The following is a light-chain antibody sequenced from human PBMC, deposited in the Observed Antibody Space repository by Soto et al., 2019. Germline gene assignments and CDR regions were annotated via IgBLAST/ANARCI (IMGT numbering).Light chain of an antibody. Sequence: DIQMTQSASTLSASVGDSVTITCRASQSISNWLAWYQQKPGKAPKLLIYDASNLESGVPSRFSGSGSGTEFALTISSLQPDDFATYYCQLYKIYSWTFGQGTKVDIK. V-gene: IGKV1-5*01. CDR2: DAS. CDR3: QLYKIYSWT. J-gene: IGKJ1*01. CDR1: QSISNW.